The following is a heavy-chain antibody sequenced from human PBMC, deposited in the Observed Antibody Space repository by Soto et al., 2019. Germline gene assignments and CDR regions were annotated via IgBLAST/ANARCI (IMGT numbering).Heavy chain of an antibody. CDR3: ARGAEANYYYYYAMDV. CDR1: GYTFTNYD. CDR2: MNPNSGNT. V-gene: IGHV1-8*01. Sequence: QVQLVQSGAEGKKPGASVKVSCKASGYTFTNYDINWVRQASGQGLEWMGWMNPNSGNTGYAQKFQGRVTMTRNTSISTAYMELSSLRSEDTAVYYCARGAEANYYYYYAMDVWGQGTTVTVSS. J-gene: IGHJ6*02.